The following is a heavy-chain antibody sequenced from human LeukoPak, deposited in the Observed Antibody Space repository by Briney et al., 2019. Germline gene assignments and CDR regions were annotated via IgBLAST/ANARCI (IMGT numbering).Heavy chain of an antibody. D-gene: IGHD5-12*01. CDR2: ISYDGSNK. CDR1: GFTFSSYA. Sequence: GGSLRPPCAASGFTFSSYAMHWVRQAPGKGLEWVAVISYDGSNKYYADSVKGRFTISRDNSKNTLYLQMNSLRAEDTAVYYCARDRGDIVATLYYFDYWGQGTLVTVSS. CDR3: ARDRGDIVATLYYFDY. J-gene: IGHJ4*02. V-gene: IGHV3-30-3*01.